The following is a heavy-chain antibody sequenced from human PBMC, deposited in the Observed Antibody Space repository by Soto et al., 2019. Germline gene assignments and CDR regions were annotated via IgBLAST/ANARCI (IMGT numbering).Heavy chain of an antibody. J-gene: IGHJ4*02. CDR3: ARYDWGGY. D-gene: IGHD2-21*01. Sequence: QVQLVESGGGVVQPGMSLRLSCAASGFTFSSYGMHWVRQAPGKGLEWVAVIWYYGSNKYYADSVQGRFTISRDNSKNTLYLQMTSLRAEDTAVYYCARYDWGGYWCQGTLVTVSS. V-gene: IGHV3-33*01. CDR2: IWYYGSNK. CDR1: GFTFSSYG.